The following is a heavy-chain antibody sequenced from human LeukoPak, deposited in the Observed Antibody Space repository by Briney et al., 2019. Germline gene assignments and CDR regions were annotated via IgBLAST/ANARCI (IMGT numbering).Heavy chain of an antibody. CDR1: GFTFNNYG. CDR2: VQYDGGAK. D-gene: IGHD1-1*01. J-gene: IGHJ4*02. Sequence: GGSLRLSCAASGFTFNNYGMHWVRQAAGKGLEWVAFVQYDGGAKHFADSVKGRFTISRDNSKYTLYLQMNSLRAEDTAVYCCARETLDFDYWGQGTLVTVSS. V-gene: IGHV3-30*02. CDR3: ARETLDFDY.